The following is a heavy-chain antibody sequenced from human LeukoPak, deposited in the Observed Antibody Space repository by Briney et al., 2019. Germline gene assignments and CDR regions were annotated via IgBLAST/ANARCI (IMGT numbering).Heavy chain of an antibody. Sequence: SGTLSLTCTVSGGSISSSSYYWGWIRQPPGKGLEWIGSIYYSGSTYYNPSLKSRVTISVDTSKNQFSLKLSSVTAADTAVYYCARLRLLFGDAFDIWGQGTMVTVSS. V-gene: IGHV4-39*01. CDR1: GGSISSSSYY. J-gene: IGHJ3*02. CDR2: IYYSGST. CDR3: ARLRLLFGDAFDI. D-gene: IGHD2-21*02.